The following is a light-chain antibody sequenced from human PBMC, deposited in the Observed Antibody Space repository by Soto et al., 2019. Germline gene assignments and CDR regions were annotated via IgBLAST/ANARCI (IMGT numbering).Light chain of an antibody. CDR1: HSISSY. J-gene: IGKJ1*01. CDR2: DAS. V-gene: IGKV3-11*01. CDR3: QQRGSRPPWT. Sequence: EIVLTQSPATLSLSPGERATLSCRASHSISSYLAWYQQTPGQAPRLLIYDASNRATGIPARFSGSGSGTAFTLPTSSLEPADFAVYYCQQRGSRPPWTFGQGTKVDIK.